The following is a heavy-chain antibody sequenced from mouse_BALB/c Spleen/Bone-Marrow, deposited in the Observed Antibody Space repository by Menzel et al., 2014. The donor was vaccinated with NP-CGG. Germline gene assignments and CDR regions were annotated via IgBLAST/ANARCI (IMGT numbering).Heavy chain of an antibody. CDR2: IYPGDGDT. CDR1: GYAFSSYW. J-gene: IGHJ4*01. D-gene: IGHD2-1*01. CDR3: ARGGGNYACYAMDY. V-gene: IGHV1-80*01. Sequence: QVQLQQSGAELVRPGSSVKISCKASGYAFSSYWMNWVKQRPGQGLEWIGQIYPGDGDTNYNGKFKGKATLTADKSSSTAYMQLSSLTSEDSAVYVYARGGGNYACYAMDYWGQGTSLTVSS.